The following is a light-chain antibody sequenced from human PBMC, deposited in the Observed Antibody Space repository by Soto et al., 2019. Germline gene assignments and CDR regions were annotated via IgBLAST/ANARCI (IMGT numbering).Light chain of an antibody. CDR3: QQYNTYAT. CDR2: DAS. J-gene: IGKJ5*01. V-gene: IGKV1-5*01. Sequence: ENKLTQSPSTMSEDDGDSVTITCRASQNIRNLLAWYQQKPGKAPKPLIYDASTLKTGVPSRFSGSGSGSEFNFTITGLQPDDFATYFCQQYNTYATFGQRGLLE. CDR1: QNIRNL.